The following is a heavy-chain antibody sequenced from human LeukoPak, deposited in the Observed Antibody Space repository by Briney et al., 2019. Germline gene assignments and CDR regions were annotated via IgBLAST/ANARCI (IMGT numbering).Heavy chain of an antibody. Sequence: SETLSLTCAVYGASLHGHDWSWIRQPPGRGLEWLGEGDQSGGTKYNPSLKSRVTISAVSSRNQFSLKLTSVTAADTAVYYCAQNGQRGFSFDPWGQGTLVIVSS. CDR1: GASLHGHD. D-gene: IGHD2-8*01. CDR3: AQNGQRGFSFDP. V-gene: IGHV4-34*01. CDR2: GDQSGGT. J-gene: IGHJ5*02.